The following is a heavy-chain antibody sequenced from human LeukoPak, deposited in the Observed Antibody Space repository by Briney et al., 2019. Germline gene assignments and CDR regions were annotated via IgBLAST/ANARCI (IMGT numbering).Heavy chain of an antibody. D-gene: IGHD3-10*01. Sequence: ASVKVSCKVSGYTLTELSMHWVRQAPGKGLEWMGGFDPEDGETIYAQKFQGRVTMTEDTSTDTAYMELSSLRSEDTAVYYCATYFSYGSGSYYSYFDYWGQGTLVTVSS. CDR3: ATYFSYGSGSYYSYFDY. CDR2: FDPEDGET. J-gene: IGHJ4*02. CDR1: GYTLTELS. V-gene: IGHV1-24*01.